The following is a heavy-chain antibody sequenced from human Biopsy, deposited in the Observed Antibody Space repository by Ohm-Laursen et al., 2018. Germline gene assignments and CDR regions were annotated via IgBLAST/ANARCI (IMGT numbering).Heavy chain of an antibody. CDR1: GYSLTELS. V-gene: IGHV1-24*01. D-gene: IGHD1-1*01. J-gene: IGHJ4*02. CDR3: AADINVWNVNY. Sequence: ASVKVSCKVSGYSLTELSMHWVRQAPGQGLEWMGGFAPENGRIVYSQKLQGRVTMTEDTSTSTAYMEVWRLRSDDTAVYYCAADINVWNVNYWGQGTQVIVSS. CDR2: FAPENGRI.